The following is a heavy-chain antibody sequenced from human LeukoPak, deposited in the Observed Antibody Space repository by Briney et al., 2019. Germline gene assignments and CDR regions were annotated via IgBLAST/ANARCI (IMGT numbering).Heavy chain of an antibody. CDR1: GFTFSSYA. V-gene: IGHV3-64D*06. J-gene: IGHJ4*02. D-gene: IGHD4-23*01. Sequence: GGSLRLSCSASGFTFSSYAMHWVRQAPGKGQECVSAITGDGGRTYYADSVKGRFTISRDNSKNTLYLQMNSLRAEDTAVYYCVKDPFYGGNPLYYFDYWGQGTLVTVSS. CDR2: ITGDGGRT. CDR3: VKDPFYGGNPLYYFDY.